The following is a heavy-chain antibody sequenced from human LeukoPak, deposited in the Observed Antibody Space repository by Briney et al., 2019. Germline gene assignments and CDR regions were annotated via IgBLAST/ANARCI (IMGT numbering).Heavy chain of an antibody. D-gene: IGHD4-17*01. J-gene: IGHJ4*02. CDR2: IRYDGSNK. Sequence: GGSLRLSCAASGFTFSSYGMHWVRQAPGKGLEWVAFIRYDGSNKYYAGSVKGRFTISRDNSKNTLYLQMNSLRAEDTAVYYCAKSDYGDASFDYWGQGTLVTVSS. CDR1: GFTFSSYG. CDR3: AKSDYGDASFDY. V-gene: IGHV3-30*02.